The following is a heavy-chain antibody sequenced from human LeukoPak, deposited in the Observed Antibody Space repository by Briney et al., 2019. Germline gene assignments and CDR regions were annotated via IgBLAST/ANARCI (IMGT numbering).Heavy chain of an antibody. CDR3: ARLRWQLVGPYFDY. CDR1: GDSISTYY. V-gene: IGHV4-59*01. J-gene: IGHJ4*02. D-gene: IGHD1-26*01. CDR2: IYSSGNT. Sequence: SETLSLTRSFSGDSISTYYWSWIRQSPGKGLEWIGHIYSSGNTDYNSSLKSRVTISVDTSKSQFSLRLSSVTATDTAVYYCARLRWQLVGPYFDYWGQGILVTVSS.